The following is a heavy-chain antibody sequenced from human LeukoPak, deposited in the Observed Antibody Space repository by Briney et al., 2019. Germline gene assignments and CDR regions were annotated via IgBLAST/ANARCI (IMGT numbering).Heavy chain of an antibody. D-gene: IGHD2-2*01. J-gene: IGHJ6*02. Sequence: ASVKVSCKASGYTFTSYDINWVRQATGQGLEWMGWMNPDSGNTGYAQKFQGRVTMTRNTSISTAYMELRSLRSDDTAVYYCAREYQLLYSYYYGMDVWGQGTTVTVSS. CDR1: GYTFTSYD. CDR2: MNPDSGNT. V-gene: IGHV1-8*01. CDR3: AREYQLLYSYYYGMDV.